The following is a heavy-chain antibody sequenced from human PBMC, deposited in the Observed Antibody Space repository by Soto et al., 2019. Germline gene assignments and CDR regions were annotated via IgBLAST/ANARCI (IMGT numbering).Heavy chain of an antibody. CDR2: IYYSGST. J-gene: IGHJ4*02. Sequence: PSEIQSVTCSVSGGSISSSSYYCGWIRQPPGKGLEWIGSIYYSGSTYYNPSLKSRVTISVDTSKNQFSLKLSSVTAADTAVYYCARHANYKYYDILTGYLDYFDYWGQGTLVTVSS. D-gene: IGHD3-9*01. CDR3: ARHANYKYYDILTGYLDYFDY. V-gene: IGHV4-39*01. CDR1: GGSISSSSYY.